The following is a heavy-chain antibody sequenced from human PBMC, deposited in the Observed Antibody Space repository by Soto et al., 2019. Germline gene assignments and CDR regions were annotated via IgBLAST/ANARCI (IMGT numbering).Heavy chain of an antibody. D-gene: IGHD5-12*01. Sequence: PGGSLRLSCAASGFTFDDYAMHWVRQAPGKGLEWVSGISWNSGSIGYADSVKGRFTISRDNAKNSLYLQMNSLRAEDTALYYCAGGTDGKKVAYWGQGTLVTVSS. V-gene: IGHV3-9*01. CDR2: ISWNSGSI. CDR1: GFTFDDYA. J-gene: IGHJ4*02. CDR3: AGGTDGKKVAY.